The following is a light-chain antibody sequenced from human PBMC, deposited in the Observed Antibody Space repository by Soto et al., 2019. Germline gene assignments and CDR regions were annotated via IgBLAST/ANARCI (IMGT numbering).Light chain of an antibody. J-gene: IGKJ1*01. Sequence: EIVMTHSPATLSVSPGERATLSCRASQSVSSNLAWYQQKPGQAPRLLIYGASTRATGIPARFSGSGSGTDFTLTISRLEPEDFAVYYCQQYNNWPRTFGQGTKVDIK. CDR2: GAS. CDR3: QQYNNWPRT. CDR1: QSVSSN. V-gene: IGKV3-15*01.